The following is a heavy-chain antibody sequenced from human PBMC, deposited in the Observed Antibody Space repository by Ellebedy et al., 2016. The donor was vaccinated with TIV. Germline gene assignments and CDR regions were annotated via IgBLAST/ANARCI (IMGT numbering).Heavy chain of an antibody. D-gene: IGHD5-18*01. CDR2: MNPHGNT. J-gene: IGHJ4*02. CDR3: ARYISGSGFHH. Sequence: ASVKVSXXASGDTFTNFDINWVRQAAGQGLAWMGWMNPHGNTGYAQKFLGRVTLSRDTSISTAYMELSSLRSEGTAVYYCARYISGSGFHHWGQGTLVTVSS. V-gene: IGHV1-8*02. CDR1: GDTFTNFD.